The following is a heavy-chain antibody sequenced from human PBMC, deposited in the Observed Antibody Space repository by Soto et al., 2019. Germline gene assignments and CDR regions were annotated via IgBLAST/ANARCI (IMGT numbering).Heavy chain of an antibody. CDR2: ISAYNGNT. CDR3: ARLDYYDSSGWQYFDY. D-gene: IGHD3-22*01. Sequence: VASVKVSCKASGYTFTSYGISWMRQAPGQGLEWMGWISAYNGNTNYAQKLQGRVTMTTDTSTSTAYMELRSLRSDDTAVYYCARLDYYDSSGWQYFDYWGQGTLVTVSS. CDR1: GYTFTSYG. J-gene: IGHJ4*02. V-gene: IGHV1-18*01.